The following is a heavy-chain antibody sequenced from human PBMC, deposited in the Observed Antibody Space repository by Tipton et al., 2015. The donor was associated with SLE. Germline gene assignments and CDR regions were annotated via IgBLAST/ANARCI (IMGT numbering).Heavy chain of an antibody. CDR1: GFIFSDYY. CDR3: ARDGQPYTCPQPSSYYYCGMDV. CDR2: ISSSGTIT. D-gene: IGHD3-10*01. Sequence: SLRLSCAASGFIFSDYYMSWIRQTPGKGLERVSYISSSGTITYYADSVKGRFTISRDNAKKSLYLQMNSLRDEDTAVYYCARDGQPYTCPQPSSYYYCGMDVWGLVTTVTVSS. V-gene: IGHV3-11*01. J-gene: IGHJ6*02.